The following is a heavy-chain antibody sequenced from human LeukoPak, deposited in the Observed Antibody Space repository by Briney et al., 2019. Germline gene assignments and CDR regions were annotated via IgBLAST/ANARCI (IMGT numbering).Heavy chain of an antibody. CDR3: ARSEEYCSSTSCPFDY. Sequence: SETLSLTCTVSGGSISSGGYYWSWIRQHPGKGLEWIGCIYYSGSTYYNPSLKSRVTISVDTSKNQFSLKLSSVTAADTAVYYCARSEEYCSSTSCPFDYWGQGTLVTVSS. CDR2: IYYSGST. J-gene: IGHJ4*02. D-gene: IGHD2-2*01. CDR1: GGSISSGGYY. V-gene: IGHV4-31*03.